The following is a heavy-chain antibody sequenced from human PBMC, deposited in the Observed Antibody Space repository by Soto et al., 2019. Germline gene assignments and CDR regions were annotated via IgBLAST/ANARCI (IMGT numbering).Heavy chain of an antibody. J-gene: IGHJ4*02. CDR2: IHHSGST. CDR3: ARLAYYDSSGSYYPY. Sequence: QVQLQQWGAGLLKPSETLSLTCAVYGGSFSDYQWTWIRQPPGKGLEWIGEIHHSGSTNYNPSLESRIILSVATSKNQFSLRLSSVTAADTAVYYWARLAYYDSSGSYYPYWGQGTLVTVSS. V-gene: IGHV4-34*01. CDR1: GGSFSDYQ. D-gene: IGHD3-22*01.